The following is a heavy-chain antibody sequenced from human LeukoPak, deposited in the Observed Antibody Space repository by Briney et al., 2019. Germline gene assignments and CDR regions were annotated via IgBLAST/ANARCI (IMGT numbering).Heavy chain of an antibody. CDR3: AKVRVVFNWNYAYYFDY. CDR2: ISYDGSSQ. V-gene: IGHV3-30*18. Sequence: GGSLRLSCTASGFTFSNYAMHWVRQAPGKGLEWVTIISYDGSSQYYADSVKGRFTISRDNSKNTLYLQMNSLRAEDTAVYYCAKVRVVFNWNYAYYFDYWGQGTLVTVSS. J-gene: IGHJ4*02. CDR1: GFTFSNYA. D-gene: IGHD1-7*01.